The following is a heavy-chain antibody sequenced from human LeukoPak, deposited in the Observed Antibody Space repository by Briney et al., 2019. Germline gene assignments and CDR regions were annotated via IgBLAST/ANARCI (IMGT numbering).Heavy chain of an antibody. Sequence: PSQTLSLTCAVYGGSFSGYYGSWIRQPPGKGLEWIGEINHSGSTNYNPSLKSRVTISVDTSKNQFSLKLSSVTAADTAVYYCARHLGGYWGQGTLVTVSS. D-gene: IGHD3-16*01. CDR3: ARHLGGY. CDR1: GGSFSGYY. CDR2: INHSGST. J-gene: IGHJ4*02. V-gene: IGHV4-34*01.